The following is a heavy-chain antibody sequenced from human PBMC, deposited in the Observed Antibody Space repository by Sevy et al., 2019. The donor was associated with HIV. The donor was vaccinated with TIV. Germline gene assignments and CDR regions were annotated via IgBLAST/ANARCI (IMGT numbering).Heavy chain of an antibody. Sequence: GGSLRLSCAASGFTFSSYAMSWVRQAPGKGLEWVSAISGSGGSTYYADSVKGRFTISRDNSKNTLYLQMNSLRAEDTAIYYCAKGLVVVAATIRNYYYYGMDVWGQGTTVTVSS. CDR1: GFTFSSYA. J-gene: IGHJ6*02. CDR3: AKGLVVVAATIRNYYYYGMDV. D-gene: IGHD2-15*01. V-gene: IGHV3-23*01. CDR2: ISGSGGST.